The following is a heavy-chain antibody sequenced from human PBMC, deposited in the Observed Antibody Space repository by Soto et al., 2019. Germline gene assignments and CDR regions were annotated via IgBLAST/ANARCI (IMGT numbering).Heavy chain of an antibody. Sequence: EVQLVESGGGLVQPGGSLRLSCAASGFTFSSYWMHWVRQAPGKGLVWVSRINSDGSSTSYADSVKGRFTISRDNAKKTLYLQMNSLGAEVTAVYYCAIRASCYVCSCYFYYWGQGTLVSVSS. J-gene: IGHJ4*02. D-gene: IGHD3-22*01. CDR1: GFTFSSYW. CDR3: AIRASCYVCSCYFYY. V-gene: IGHV3-74*01. CDR2: INSDGSST.